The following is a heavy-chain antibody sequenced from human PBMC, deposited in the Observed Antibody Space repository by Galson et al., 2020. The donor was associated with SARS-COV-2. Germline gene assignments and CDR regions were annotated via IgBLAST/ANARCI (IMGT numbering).Heavy chain of an antibody. V-gene: IGHV3-21*01. CDR1: GFTFSSYS. D-gene: IGHD3-10*01. CDR2: ISSSSSYI. CDR3: ARDLKPPVGLWFGELLEGSYYYYGMDV. Sequence: NSGGSLRLSCAASGFTFSSYSMNWVRQAPGKGLEWVSSISSSSSYIYYADSVKGRFTISRDNAKNSLYLQMNSLRAEDTAVYYCARDLKPPVGLWFGELLEGSYYYYGMDVWGQGTTVTVSS. J-gene: IGHJ6*02.